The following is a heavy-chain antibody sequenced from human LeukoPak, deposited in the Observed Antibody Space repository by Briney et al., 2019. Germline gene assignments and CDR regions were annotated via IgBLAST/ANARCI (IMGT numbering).Heavy chain of an antibody. V-gene: IGHV4-61*02. CDR3: ARDEDCSSTSCSFDY. CDR1: GGSISSGSYY. D-gene: IGHD2-2*01. CDR2: IYTSGST. Sequence: SETLSLTCTVSGGSISSGSYYWSWIRQPAGKGLEWIGRIYTSGSTNYNPSLKSRVTISVDTSQNQFSLKLSSVTAADTAVYYCARDEDCSSTSCSFDYWGQGTLVTVSS. J-gene: IGHJ4*02.